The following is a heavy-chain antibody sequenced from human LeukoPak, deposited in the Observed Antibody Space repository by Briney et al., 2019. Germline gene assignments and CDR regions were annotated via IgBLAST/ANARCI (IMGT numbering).Heavy chain of an antibody. V-gene: IGHV1-46*01. CDR1: GYSFTTYY. J-gene: IGHJ4*02. D-gene: IGHD4-23*01. CDR2: INPRDKTT. CDR3: ARVDDYGGNSVGY. Sequence: ASVKVSCKASGYSFTTYYMHWVRQAPGQGLEWMVTINPRDKTTSYAQKFQGTVTMTRDTSTSTVYMELSSLRSEDTAVYYCARVDDYGGNSVGYWGQGTLVTVSS.